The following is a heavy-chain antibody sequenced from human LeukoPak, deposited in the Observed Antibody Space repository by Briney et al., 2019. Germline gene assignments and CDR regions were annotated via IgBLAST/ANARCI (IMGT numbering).Heavy chain of an antibody. J-gene: IGHJ4*02. CDR3: ARDRAYYYGSGSYGVDY. CDR1: GFTFSSYA. Sequence: GGSLRLSCAASGFTFSSYAMHWVRQAPGKGLEWVAVISYDGSNKYYADFVKGRYTISRDNSKNTLYLQMNSLRAEDTAVYYCARDRAYYYGSGSYGVDYWGQGTLVTVSS. CDR2: ISYDGSNK. V-gene: IGHV3-30-3*01. D-gene: IGHD3-10*01.